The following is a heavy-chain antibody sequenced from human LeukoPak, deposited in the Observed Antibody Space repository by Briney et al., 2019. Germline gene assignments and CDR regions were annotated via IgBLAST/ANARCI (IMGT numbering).Heavy chain of an antibody. CDR1: GYTFSGYG. CDR2: ITGNNGNT. V-gene: IGHV1-18*01. D-gene: IGHD1-26*01. Sequence: ASVKVSCKTAGYTFSGYGISWVRQAPGQGLEWMGWITGNNGNTNYAPSLQRRITMTTDTSTNTAYMELTSLKSDDTAVYYCARDQRNSGSYRFEYWGQGTLVTVSS. J-gene: IGHJ4*02. CDR3: ARDQRNSGSYRFEY.